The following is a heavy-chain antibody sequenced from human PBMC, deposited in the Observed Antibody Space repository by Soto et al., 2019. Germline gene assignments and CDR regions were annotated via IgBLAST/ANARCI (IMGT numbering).Heavy chain of an antibody. CDR1: GFTFSDYY. CDR3: ARGSAFIGLDY. D-gene: IGHD1-26*01. CDR2: ISTSGSYI. Sequence: GGSLRLSCAAAGFTFSDYYMSWIRQAPGKGLEWVSYISTSGSYIYDTDSVKGRFTISRDNTKDSLYLQMNSLRAEDTAIYYCARGSAFIGLDYWGQGTPVTVSS. J-gene: IGHJ4*02. V-gene: IGHV3-11*04.